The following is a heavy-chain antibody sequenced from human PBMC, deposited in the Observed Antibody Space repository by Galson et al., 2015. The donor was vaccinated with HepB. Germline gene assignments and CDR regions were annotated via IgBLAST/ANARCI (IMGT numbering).Heavy chain of an antibody. CDR1: GFTFSSYA. Sequence: SLRLSCAASGFTFSSYAMHWVRQAPGKGLEWVSSVSARGGGAHYADSVKGRFAVSRDNSKNTLYLQMNSLRAEDTAVYYCAKPPWTVFGVVSRKSYYFDQWGRGTLVTVSS. CDR3: AKPPWTVFGVVSRKSYYFDQ. J-gene: IGHJ4*02. CDR2: VSARGGGA. D-gene: IGHD3-3*01. V-gene: IGHV3-23*01.